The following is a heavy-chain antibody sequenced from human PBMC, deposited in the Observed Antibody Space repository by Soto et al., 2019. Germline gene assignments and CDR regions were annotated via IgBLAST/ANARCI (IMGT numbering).Heavy chain of an antibody. CDR3: ARVLGGWPDY. D-gene: IGHD2-15*01. CDR1: GYTFTSYA. V-gene: IGHV1-3*01. Sequence: QVQLVQSGAEVKKPGASVKVSCKDSGYTFTSYAMHCVSQAPGQRLEWMGRINAGNGNTKYSQKFQGRVTITRDTAASTAYMELSSLRSEDTAVYYCARVLGGWPDYWGQGTLVTVAS. J-gene: IGHJ4*02. CDR2: INAGNGNT.